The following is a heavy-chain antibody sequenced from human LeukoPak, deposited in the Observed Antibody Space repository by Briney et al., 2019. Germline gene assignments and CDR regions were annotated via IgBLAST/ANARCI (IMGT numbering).Heavy chain of an antibody. CDR2: IIPIFGTA. CDR1: GGTFSSYA. Sequence: SVKVSCKTSGGTFSSYAISWVRQAPGQGLEWMGGIIPIFGTANYAQKFQGRVTITADESTSTAYMELSSLRSEDTAVYYCARVQLERHLPDYWGQGTLVTVSS. D-gene: IGHD1-1*01. V-gene: IGHV1-69*01. J-gene: IGHJ4*02. CDR3: ARVQLERHLPDY.